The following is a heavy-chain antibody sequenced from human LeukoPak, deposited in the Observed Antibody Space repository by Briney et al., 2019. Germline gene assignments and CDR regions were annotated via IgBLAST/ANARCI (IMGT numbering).Heavy chain of an antibody. V-gene: IGHV1-2*06. Sequence: ASVKVSCKASGYTLTDYYMHWVRQAPGQGLEWMGRINPNSGGTNYAQKFQGRVTMTRDTSISTVYMELSRLRSDDTAVYYCARVGYGANWFDPWGQGTLVTVSS. CDR2: INPNSGGT. J-gene: IGHJ5*02. CDR1: GYTLTDYY. CDR3: ARVGYGANWFDP. D-gene: IGHD6-13*01.